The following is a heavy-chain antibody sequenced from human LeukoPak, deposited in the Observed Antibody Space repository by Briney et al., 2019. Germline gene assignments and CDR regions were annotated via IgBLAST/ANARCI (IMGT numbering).Heavy chain of an antibody. V-gene: IGHV4-59*08. CDR2: IYYSGST. J-gene: IGHJ2*01. D-gene: IGHD4-17*01. CDR3: ARHGGDYGYYWYFDL. Sequence: SETLSLTCTVSGGSLNSYYWSWIRQPPGKGLEWIGYIYYSGSTNYNPSLKSRVTISVDTSKNQFSLKLSSVTAADTAVYYCARHGGDYGYYWYFDLWGRGTLVTVSS. CDR1: GGSLNSYY.